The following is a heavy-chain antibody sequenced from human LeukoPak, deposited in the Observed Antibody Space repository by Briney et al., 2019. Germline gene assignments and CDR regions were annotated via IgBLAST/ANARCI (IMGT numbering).Heavy chain of an antibody. D-gene: IGHD1-1*01. CDR2: ISSSGSTR. CDR1: GFTFSSYE. J-gene: IGHJ4*02. V-gene: IGHV3-48*03. CDR3: GKATGTLGN. Sequence: GGSLRLSCAASGFTFSSYEMNWVRQAPGKGLEWVSYISSSGSTRYYADSVKGRFTISRDNSKNTLYLQMNSLTAEDTAVYYCGKATGTLGNWGQGTPVTVSS.